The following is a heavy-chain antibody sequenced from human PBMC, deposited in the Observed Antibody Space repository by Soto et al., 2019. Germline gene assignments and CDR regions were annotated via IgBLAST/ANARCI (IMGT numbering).Heavy chain of an antibody. Sequence: GGSLRLSCAASGFTFDDYAMHWVRQAPGKGLEWVSGISWNSGSIGYADSVKGRFTISRDNAKNSLYLQMNSLRAEDTALYYCAKDIRIEMATMYAFDIWGQGTMVTVSS. J-gene: IGHJ3*02. CDR1: GFTFDDYA. V-gene: IGHV3-9*01. D-gene: IGHD5-12*01. CDR2: ISWNSGSI. CDR3: AKDIRIEMATMYAFDI.